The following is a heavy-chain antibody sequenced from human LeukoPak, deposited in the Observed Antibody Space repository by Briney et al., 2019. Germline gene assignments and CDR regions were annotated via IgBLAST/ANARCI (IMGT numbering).Heavy chain of an antibody. J-gene: IGHJ6*03. Sequence: PGGSLRLSCAASGFTFSSYAMSWVRQAPGKGLEWVSAISGSGGSTYYADSVKGRFTISRDNSKNTLYLQMNSLRAEDTAVYYCARVSIAVAGTVVGDWPGTEPYYYYYYMDVWGKGTTVTVSS. V-gene: IGHV3-23*01. D-gene: IGHD6-19*01. CDR2: ISGSGGST. CDR3: ARVSIAVAGTVVGDWPGTEPYYYYYYMDV. CDR1: GFTFSSYA.